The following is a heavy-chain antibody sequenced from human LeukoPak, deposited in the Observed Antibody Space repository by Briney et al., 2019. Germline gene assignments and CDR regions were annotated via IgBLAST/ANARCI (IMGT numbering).Heavy chain of an antibody. V-gene: IGHV3-9*03. J-gene: IGHJ4*02. Sequence: GRSLRLSYSASGFTFDDYAMHWVRQAPGKGLEWVSGISWYSGSIGYADSVKGRFTISRDNAKNSLYLQMNSLRAEDMALYYCAKDSSGSYYGPGRFFDYWGQGTLVTVSS. CDR2: ISWYSGSI. CDR3: AKDSSGSYYGPGRFFDY. D-gene: IGHD1-26*01. CDR1: GFTFDDYA.